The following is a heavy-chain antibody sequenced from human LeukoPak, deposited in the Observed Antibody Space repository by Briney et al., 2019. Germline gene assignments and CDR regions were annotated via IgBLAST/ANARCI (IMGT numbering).Heavy chain of an antibody. CDR3: ARPRDSYYFDY. J-gene: IGHJ4*02. Sequence: SETLSLTCAVSGYSVSSGYYWGWIRQPPGRGLEWIGSIYHSGTTYYNPSLKSRVTISVDTSKNQFSLKLSSVTAADTAVYYCARPRDSYYFDYWGQGTLVTVSP. CDR1: GYSVSSGYY. V-gene: IGHV4-38-2*01. CDR2: IYHSGTT. D-gene: IGHD3/OR15-3a*01.